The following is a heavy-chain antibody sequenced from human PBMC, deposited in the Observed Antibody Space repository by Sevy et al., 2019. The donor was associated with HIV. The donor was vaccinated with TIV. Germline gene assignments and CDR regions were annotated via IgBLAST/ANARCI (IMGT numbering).Heavy chain of an antibody. D-gene: IGHD1-26*01. CDR2: IYYSGST. V-gene: IGHV4-39*01. CDR3: ARLGGFRYYYGMDV. Sequence: SETLSLTCTVSDGSISSSSFYWGWIRQPPGKGLEWIGSIYYSGSTYYNPSLKSRVTISVDTSKNQFSLKLSSVTAADTAVYYCARLGGFRYYYGMDVWGQGTTVTVSS. J-gene: IGHJ6*02. CDR1: DGSISSSSFY.